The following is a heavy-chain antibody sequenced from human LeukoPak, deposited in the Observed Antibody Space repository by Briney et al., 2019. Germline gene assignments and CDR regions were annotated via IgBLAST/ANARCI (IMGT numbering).Heavy chain of an antibody. CDR2: ISWNSGSI. D-gene: IGHD6-13*01. Sequence: GGSLRLSCAASGFTFDDYAMLWVRQAPGKGLEWVSGISWNSGSIGYADSVKGRFTVSRNNAKNSLYLQMNSLRAEDTALYYCAKDMFPIAAAGNDAFDIWGQGTMVTVSS. V-gene: IGHV3-9*01. CDR1: GFTFDDYA. J-gene: IGHJ3*02. CDR3: AKDMFPIAAAGNDAFDI.